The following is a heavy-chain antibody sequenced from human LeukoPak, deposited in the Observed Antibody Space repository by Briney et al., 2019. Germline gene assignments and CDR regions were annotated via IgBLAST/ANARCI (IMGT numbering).Heavy chain of an antibody. J-gene: IGHJ4*02. CDR1: GGSISSYY. Sequence: SETLSLTCSVSGGSISSYYWRWIRQPPGRGLEWVGYIYYSGSTNYNTSHKSRVTISVATSKNQFSLKLSSVTAADTAVYYCARRSGIAVAGAFDYWGQGTLVTVSS. CDR2: IYYSGST. D-gene: IGHD6-19*01. V-gene: IGHV4-59*01. CDR3: ARRSGIAVAGAFDY.